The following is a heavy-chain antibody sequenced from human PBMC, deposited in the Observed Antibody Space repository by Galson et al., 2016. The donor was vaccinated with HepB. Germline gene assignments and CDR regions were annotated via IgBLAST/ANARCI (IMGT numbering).Heavy chain of an antibody. CDR1: GGTFSRNT. J-gene: IGHJ6*02. V-gene: IGHV1-69*01. CDR2: IIPLFATA. D-gene: IGHD3/OR15-3a*01. CDR3: ARGTGDYYNAMDV. Sequence: SCKASGGTFSRNTISWVRQVPGQGLEWMGGIIPLFATANNAQKFQGRLTITADESTSTAYMELSSLRSDDTAVYYCARGTGDYYNAMDVWGQGTTVTVSS.